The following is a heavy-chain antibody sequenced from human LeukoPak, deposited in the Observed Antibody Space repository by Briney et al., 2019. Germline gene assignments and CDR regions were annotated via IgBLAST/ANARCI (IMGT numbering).Heavy chain of an antibody. CDR2: IRYDGSNK. Sequence: GGSLSLSCAGSGFTFSSYGMHWVRQAPGKGLEWVAFIRYDGSNKYYADSVKRRFTISRDNSKNTLYLQMNSLRAEDTAVYYCAKDLTGRIAVAGRTGIDYWGQGTLVTVSS. D-gene: IGHD6-19*01. J-gene: IGHJ4*02. V-gene: IGHV3-30*02. CDR3: AKDLTGRIAVAGRTGIDY. CDR1: GFTFSSYG.